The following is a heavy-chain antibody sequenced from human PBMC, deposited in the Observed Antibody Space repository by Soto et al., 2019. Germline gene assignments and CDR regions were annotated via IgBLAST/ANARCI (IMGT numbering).Heavy chain of an antibody. Sequence: GGSLGLSCAASGFNFSNHWMHWVRQRPAEGLVWVSRITSDGKSKAYAESVKGRFAISRDNAKNTLYLQMNGLTAEDTAVYYCARESGDWPLNWLDPWGQGTLVTVSS. D-gene: IGHD2-21*02. V-gene: IGHV3-74*01. CDR2: ITSDGKSK. CDR1: GFNFSNHW. CDR3: ARESGDWPLNWLDP. J-gene: IGHJ5*02.